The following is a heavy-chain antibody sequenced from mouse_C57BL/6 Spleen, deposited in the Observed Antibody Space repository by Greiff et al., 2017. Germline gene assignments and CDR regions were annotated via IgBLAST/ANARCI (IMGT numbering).Heavy chain of an antibody. CDR2: INPSSGYT. CDR3: ARTGYDGYYYAMDY. CDR1: GYTFTSYT. Sequence: VQLQQSGAELARPGASVKMSCKASGYTFTSYTMHWVKQRPGQGLEWIGYINPSSGYTKYNQKFKDKATLTADKSSSTAYMQLSSLTSEDSAVYYCARTGYDGYYYAMDYWGQGTSVTVSS. V-gene: IGHV1-4*01. J-gene: IGHJ4*01. D-gene: IGHD2-3*01.